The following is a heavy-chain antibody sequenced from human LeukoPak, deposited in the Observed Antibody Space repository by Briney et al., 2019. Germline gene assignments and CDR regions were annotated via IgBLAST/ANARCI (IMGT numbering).Heavy chain of an antibody. CDR3: ARSPPNYYDSSGYLLRDNWFDP. CDR2: ISAYSGGT. D-gene: IGHD3-22*01. V-gene: IGHV1-2*02. Sequence: GASVKLSCKASGYTFTSYGITWVRQAPGQGLEWMAWISAYSGGTNYAEKFKGRFTMTRDTSISTAYMELSRLRSDDTAVYYCARSPPNYYDSSGYLLRDNWFDPWGQGTLVTVSS. J-gene: IGHJ5*02. CDR1: GYTFTSYG.